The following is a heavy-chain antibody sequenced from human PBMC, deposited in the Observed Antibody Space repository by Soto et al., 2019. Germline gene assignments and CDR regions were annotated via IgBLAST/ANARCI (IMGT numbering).Heavy chain of an antibody. CDR3: TTDFRDFWSGSFGMDV. D-gene: IGHD3-3*01. J-gene: IGHJ6*02. CDR1: GFTFSNAW. V-gene: IGHV3-15*01. CDR2: IKSKTDGGTI. Sequence: EVQLVESGGGLVKPGGSLRLSCAASGFTFSNAWMSWVRQAPGKGLEWVGRIKSKTDGGTIDYAAPVKGRFTISRDDSKNTLYLQMNSLKTEDTAVYYCTTDFRDFWSGSFGMDVWGQGTTVTVSS.